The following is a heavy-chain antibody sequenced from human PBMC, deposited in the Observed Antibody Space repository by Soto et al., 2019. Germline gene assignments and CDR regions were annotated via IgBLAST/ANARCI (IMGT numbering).Heavy chain of an antibody. J-gene: IGHJ4*02. D-gene: IGHD6-19*01. CDR3: ARDSSGWQPLDF. V-gene: IGHV3-7*01. Sequence: EVELVESGGDLVQPGGSLRLSCGASGFRFSSYWMSWVRQAPGKGLEWVANMNQDGSAKYYVGSVKGRFTISRDNAKNSMYLQMNSLKVEDSAVYFCARDSSGWQPLDFRGQGTQVTVSS. CDR1: GFRFSSYW. CDR2: MNQDGSAK.